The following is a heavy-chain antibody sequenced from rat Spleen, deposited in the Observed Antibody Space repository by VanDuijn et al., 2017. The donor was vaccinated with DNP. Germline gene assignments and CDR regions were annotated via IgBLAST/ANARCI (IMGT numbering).Heavy chain of an antibody. D-gene: IGHD1-1*01. V-gene: IGHV2-32*01. Sequence: QVQLKESGPGLVQPSQTLSLTCPVSGFSLTNYHVHWVRQPPGKGLEWLGVMWSDGDTSYNSALKSRLNISRDTSKSQLFLKMNSLQSEDTATYYCARDPYYYSGDDYALDAWGQGTSVTVSS. CDR3: ARDPYYYSGDDYALDA. J-gene: IGHJ4*01. CDR2: MWSDGDT. CDR1: GFSLTNYH.